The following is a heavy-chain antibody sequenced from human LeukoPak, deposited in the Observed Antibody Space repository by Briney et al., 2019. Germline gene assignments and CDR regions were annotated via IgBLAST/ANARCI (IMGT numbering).Heavy chain of an antibody. CDR2: IIPIFGTA. D-gene: IGHD5-12*01. V-gene: IGHV1-69*13. CDR3: ARVGDDIVAGGSWFDP. Sequence: SVKVSCKASGGTFSNYAISWVRQAPGQGLEWMGGIIPIFGTANYAQNFQGRVTITADESTTTAYMELSSLRSEDTAVYYCARVGDDIVAGGSWFDPWGQGTLVTVSS. J-gene: IGHJ5*02. CDR1: GGTFSNYA.